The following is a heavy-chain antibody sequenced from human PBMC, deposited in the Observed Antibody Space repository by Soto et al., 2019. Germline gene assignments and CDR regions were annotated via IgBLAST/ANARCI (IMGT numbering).Heavy chain of an antibody. CDR1: GFTSSSYS. CDR2: ISSSSSTI. D-gene: IGHD3-3*01. J-gene: IGHJ6*03. CDR3: ARDVRTYYDFWSGYYSGYYYMDV. Sequence: GGSLRLSCAASGFTSSSYSMNWVRQAPGKGLEWVSYISSSSSTIYYADSVKGRFTISRDNAKNSLYLQMNSLRAEDTAVYYCARDVRTYYDFWSGYYSGYYYMDVWGKGTTVTVSS. V-gene: IGHV3-48*01.